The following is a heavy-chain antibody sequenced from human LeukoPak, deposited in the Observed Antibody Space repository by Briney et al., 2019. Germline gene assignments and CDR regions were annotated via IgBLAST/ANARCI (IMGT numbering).Heavy chain of an antibody. CDR3: ARDRYNWNRGDAFDI. J-gene: IGHJ3*02. V-gene: IGHV1-69*05. CDR2: IIPIFGTA. Sequence: ASVKVSCKASGYTFTSYGISWVRQAPGQGLEWMGGIIPIFGTANYAQKFQGRVTITTDESTSTAYMELSSLRSEDTAVYYCARDRYNWNRGDAFDIWGQGTMVTVSS. CDR1: GYTFTSYG. D-gene: IGHD1-20*01.